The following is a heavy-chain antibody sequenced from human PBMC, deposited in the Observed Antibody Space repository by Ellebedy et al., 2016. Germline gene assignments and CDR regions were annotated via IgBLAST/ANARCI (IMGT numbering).Heavy chain of an antibody. D-gene: IGHD3-10*01. V-gene: IGHV3-33*01. J-gene: IGHJ6*02. CDR2: IWYDGSNK. CDR3: ARDRGTMVRGVTKRYYYYGMDV. CDR1: GFTFSSYG. Sequence: GESLKISXAASGFTFSSYGMHWVRQAPGKGLEWVAVIWYDGSNKYYADSVKGRFTISRDNSKNTLYLQMNSLRAEDTAVYYCARDRGTMVRGVTKRYYYYGMDVWGQGTTVTVSS.